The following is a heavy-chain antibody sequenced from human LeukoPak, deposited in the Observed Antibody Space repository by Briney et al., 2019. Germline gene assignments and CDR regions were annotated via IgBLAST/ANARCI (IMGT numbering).Heavy chain of an antibody. D-gene: IGHD6-19*01. V-gene: IGHV4-34*01. CDR3: ASLSSGWYGDFDY. CDR2: INHSGST. J-gene: IGHJ4*02. CDR1: GGSFSGYY. Sequence: SETLSPTCAVYGGSFSGYYWSWIRQPPGKGLEWIGEINHSGSTNYNPSLKSRVTISVDTSKNQFSLKLSSVTAADTAVYYCASLSSGWYGDFDYWGRGTLVTVSS.